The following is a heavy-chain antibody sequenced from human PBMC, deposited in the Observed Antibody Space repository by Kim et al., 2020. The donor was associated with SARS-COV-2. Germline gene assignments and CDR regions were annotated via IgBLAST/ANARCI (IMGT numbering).Heavy chain of an antibody. CDR3: AREAYDCSGGSCYRAHFVY. CDR2: ISSSSSYI. J-gene: IGHJ4*02. D-gene: IGHD2-15*01. Sequence: GGSLRLSCAASGFTFSSYSMNWVRQAPGKGLEWVSSISSSSSYIYYADSVKGRFTISRDNAKNSLYLQMNSLRAEDTAVYYCAREAYDCSGGSCYRAHFVYWGQGTLVTVSS. V-gene: IGHV3-21*01. CDR1: GFTFSSYS.